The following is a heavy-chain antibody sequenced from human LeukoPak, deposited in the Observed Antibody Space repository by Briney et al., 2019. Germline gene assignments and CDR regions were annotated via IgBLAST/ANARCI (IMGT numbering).Heavy chain of an antibody. CDR1: GFTFSRHN. J-gene: IGHJ6*04. Sequence: GSLRLSCAASGFTFSRHNMNWVRQAPGKGLEWVSSISSSSSYIYYADSVKGRFTISRDDARNSLYLQMNSLRAEDTAVYYCAELGITMIGGVWGKGTTVTISS. CDR3: AELGITMIGGV. CDR2: ISSSSSYI. V-gene: IGHV3-21*01. D-gene: IGHD3-10*02.